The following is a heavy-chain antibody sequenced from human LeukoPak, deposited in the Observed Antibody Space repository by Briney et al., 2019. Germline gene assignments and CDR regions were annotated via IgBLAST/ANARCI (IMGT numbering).Heavy chain of an antibody. CDR1: GLTFSNAW. Sequence: PGGSLRLSCAASGLTFSNAWMSWVRQAPGKGLEWVGRIKSKTDGGTTDYGAPVKGRFITSRDDSKNTLYLQMNGLKIEDTAVYYCITDPGEWEPIWGQGTMVTASS. D-gene: IGHD1-26*01. CDR2: IKSKTDGGTT. J-gene: IGHJ3*02. V-gene: IGHV3-15*01. CDR3: ITDPGEWEPI.